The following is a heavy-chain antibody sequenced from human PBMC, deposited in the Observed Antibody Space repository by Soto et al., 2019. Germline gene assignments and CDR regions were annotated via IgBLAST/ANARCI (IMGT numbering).Heavy chain of an antibody. CDR3: TSEIGAAEY. V-gene: IGHV1-3*04. CDR1: GDRFNSYA. CDR2: INTGNGDT. Sequence: SVEVCCKACGDRFNSYAIHWLCQAPGQRPEWMGWINTGNGDTKYSQKFQVSVTSTRDTSANTAYMELSSLRYEDTAVYYCTSEIGAAEYWGQRTLVTVSS. D-gene: IGHD2-15*01. J-gene: IGHJ4*02.